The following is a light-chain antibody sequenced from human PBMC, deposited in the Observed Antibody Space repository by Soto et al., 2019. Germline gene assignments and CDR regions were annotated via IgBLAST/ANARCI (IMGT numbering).Light chain of an antibody. CDR2: LAS. Sequence: ETVMTQSPATLSVSPGERVTLSCMARQSISTNLAWFQQKSGQAPRLLIYLASTRATGVPVRFTGSGSGTDFTLTIDSLQSEDFAVYYCQEYNHLPPKYTFGQGPRLETK. CDR3: QEYNHLPPKYT. V-gene: IGKV3-15*01. CDR1: QSISTN. J-gene: IGKJ2*01.